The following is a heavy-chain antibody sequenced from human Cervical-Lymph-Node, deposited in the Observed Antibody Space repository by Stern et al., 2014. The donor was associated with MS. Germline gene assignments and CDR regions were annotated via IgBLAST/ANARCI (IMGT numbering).Heavy chain of an antibody. J-gene: IGHJ3*02. CDR2: IRNKGNNYAT. CDR3: SPSSAI. CDR1: SASV. V-gene: IGHV3-73*01. Sequence: SASVIHWVRQAPGKGLEWVGRIRNKGNNYATAYGASVKGRFTISRDDSKNTAYLHMRSLKVEDTALYYCSPSSAIWGQGTMVTVSS.